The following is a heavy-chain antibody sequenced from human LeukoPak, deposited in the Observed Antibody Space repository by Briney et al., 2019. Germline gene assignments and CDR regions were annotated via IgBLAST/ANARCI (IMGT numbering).Heavy chain of an antibody. J-gene: IGHJ4*02. Sequence: SETLSLTCTVSGGSITSYYWSWIRQPPGKGLEWIGYIYYSGTTDYNPSLKSRVTISVDTSKNQLSLKLSSVTAADTAVYYCARESRYSGLFDYWGQGTLVTVSS. CDR1: GGSITSYY. D-gene: IGHD6-19*01. V-gene: IGHV4-59*01. CDR2: IYYSGTT. CDR3: ARESRYSGLFDY.